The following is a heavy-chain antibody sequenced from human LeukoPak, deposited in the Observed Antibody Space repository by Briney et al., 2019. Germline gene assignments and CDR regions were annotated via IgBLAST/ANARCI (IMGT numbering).Heavy chain of an antibody. V-gene: IGHV1-69*13. J-gene: IGHJ5*02. Sequence: SVKVSCKASGGTFSSYAISWVRRAPGQGLEWMGGIIPIFGTANYAQKFQGRVTITADESTSTAYMELSSLRSEDTAVYYCATQSVAAVYSWFDPWGRGTLVTVSS. CDR2: IIPIFGTA. CDR3: ATQSVAAVYSWFDP. D-gene: IGHD2-15*01. CDR1: GGTFSSYA.